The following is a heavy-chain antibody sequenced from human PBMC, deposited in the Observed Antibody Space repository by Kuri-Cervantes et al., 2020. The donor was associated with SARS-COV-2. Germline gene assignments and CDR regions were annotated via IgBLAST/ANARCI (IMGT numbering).Heavy chain of an antibody. J-gene: IGHJ4*02. CDR3: AREGYCSGGSCFDY. D-gene: IGHD2-15*01. CDR2: IYTSGST. CDR1: GGSISSGSYY. Sequence: SETLSLTCTVSGGSISSGSYYWSWIRQPAGKGLEWIGRIYTSGSTNYNPSLKSRVTISVDTSKNQFSLKLSSVTAADTAVYYCAREGYCSGGSCFDYWGQGTLVTVLL. V-gene: IGHV4-61*02.